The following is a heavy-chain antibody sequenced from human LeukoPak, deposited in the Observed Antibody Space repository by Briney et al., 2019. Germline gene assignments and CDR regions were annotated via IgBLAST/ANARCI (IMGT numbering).Heavy chain of an antibody. D-gene: IGHD6-6*01. CDR2: IYTPGST. CDR1: GGSINSGSYY. J-gene: IGHJ5*02. CDR3: ARVLYEQLGCNWFDP. Sequence: PSQTLSLTCTVSGGSINSGSYYWSWIRQPAGKGLEWIGHIYTPGSTNYNPSLKSRVAISVDTSKNQFSLKLSSVTAADTAVYYCARVLYEQLGCNWFDPWGQGTLVTVSS. V-gene: IGHV4-61*09.